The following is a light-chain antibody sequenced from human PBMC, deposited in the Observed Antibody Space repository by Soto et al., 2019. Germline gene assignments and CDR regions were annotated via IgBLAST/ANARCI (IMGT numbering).Light chain of an antibody. J-gene: IGLJ1*01. CDR3: AAWDDSLSGPV. CDR2: DNN. V-gene: IGLV1-47*01. CDR1: NSNIGKNY. Sequence: QAVVTQPPSASGTPGQRVTISCSGDNSNIGKNYVCWYQQLPGAAPKVFIFDNNRRPSGVPDRFSGSKSGTSASLAISGLRSEDEADYYCAAWDDSLSGPVFGTGTKVTVL.